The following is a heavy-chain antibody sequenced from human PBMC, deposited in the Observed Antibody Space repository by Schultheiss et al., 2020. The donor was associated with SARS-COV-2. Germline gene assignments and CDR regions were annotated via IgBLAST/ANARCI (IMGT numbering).Heavy chain of an antibody. CDR3: ARDCSGGSCYWDGYYYYMDV. V-gene: IGHV4-4*07. CDR1: GGSISSYY. CDR2: IYTSGST. J-gene: IGHJ6*03. D-gene: IGHD2-15*01. Sequence: SETLSLTCTVSGGSISSYYWSWIRQPPGKGLEWIGRIYTSGSTNYNPSLKSRVTMSVDTSKNQFSLKLSSVTAADTAVYYCARDCSGGSCYWDGYYYYMDVWGKGTTVTVSS.